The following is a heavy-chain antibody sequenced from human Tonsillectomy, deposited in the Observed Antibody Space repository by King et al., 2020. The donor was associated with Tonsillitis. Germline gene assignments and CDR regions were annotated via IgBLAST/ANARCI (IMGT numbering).Heavy chain of an antibody. V-gene: IGHV3-21*01. CDR1: GFTFSSYS. Sequence: QLVQSGGGLVKPGGSLRLSCAASGFTFSSYSMNWVRQAPGKGLEWVSSISSSSSYIYYADSVKGRFTISRDNAKNSLYLQMNSLRAEDTAVYYCARVARGDPGCYFDLWGRGTLVTVSS. CDR3: ARVARGDPGCYFDL. CDR2: ISSSSSYI. D-gene: IGHD2-21*01. J-gene: IGHJ2*01.